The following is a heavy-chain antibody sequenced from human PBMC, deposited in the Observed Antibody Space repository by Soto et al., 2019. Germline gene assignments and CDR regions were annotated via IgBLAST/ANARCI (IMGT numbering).Heavy chain of an antibody. Sequence: ASLKVSCKASGDTFTSYGISWVRQAPGQGFKWMGWISAYNGHTNYAQKLQGRVTMTTDTSTSTAYMELRSLRSDDTAVYYCARSLSGYITHFDYWGQGTLVTVSS. D-gene: IGHD3-22*01. CDR2: ISAYNGHT. CDR3: ARSLSGYITHFDY. CDR1: GDTFTSYG. J-gene: IGHJ4*02. V-gene: IGHV1-18*01.